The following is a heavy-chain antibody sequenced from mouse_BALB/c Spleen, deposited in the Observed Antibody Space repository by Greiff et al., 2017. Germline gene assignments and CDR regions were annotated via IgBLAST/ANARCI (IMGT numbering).Heavy chain of an antibody. D-gene: IGHD4-1*01. CDR1: GFTFSSYG. CDR2: ISSGGSYT. V-gene: IGHV5-6*01. J-gene: IGHJ3*01. Sequence: EVQGVESGGDLVKPGGSLKLSCAASGFTFSSYGMSWVRQTPDKRLEWVATISSGGSYTYYPDSVKGRFTISRDNAKNTLYLQMSSLKSEDTAMYYCARQVPGTWFAYWGQGTLVTVSA. CDR3: ARQVPGTWFAY.